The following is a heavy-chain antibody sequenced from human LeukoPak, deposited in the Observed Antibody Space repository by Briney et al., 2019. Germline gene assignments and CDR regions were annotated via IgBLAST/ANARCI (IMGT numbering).Heavy chain of an antibody. CDR2: IKEDGSEE. D-gene: IGHD3-10*01. CDR3: ARLSASGSSPFEH. Sequence: GGSLRLSCATSGFVFSRSWMNWVRQAPGKGLEWVATIKEDGSEEYYVDSMRGRITISRDNAKNLLYLQMNYLRADDTAMYYCARLSASGSSPFEHWGQGTLVTVSS. J-gene: IGHJ1*01. CDR1: GFVFSRSW. V-gene: IGHV3-7*03.